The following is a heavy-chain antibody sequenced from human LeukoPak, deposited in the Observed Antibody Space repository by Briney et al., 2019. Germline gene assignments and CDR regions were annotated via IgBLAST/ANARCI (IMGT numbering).Heavy chain of an antibody. J-gene: IGHJ4*02. CDR2: FDPEDGET. V-gene: IGHV1-24*01. Sequence: GASVKVSCKVSGYTLTELSMHWVRQAPGKGLEWMGGFDPEDGETIYAQKFQGRVTMTEDTSTDTAYMELTRLRSDDTAVYYCTRDGGQHLGVLNYWGQGTQVIVSS. CDR3: TRDGGQHLGVLNY. D-gene: IGHD2-2*01. CDR1: GYTLTELS.